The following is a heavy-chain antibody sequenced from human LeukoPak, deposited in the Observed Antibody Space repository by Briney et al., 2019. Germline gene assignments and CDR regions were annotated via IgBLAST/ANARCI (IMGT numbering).Heavy chain of an antibody. V-gene: IGHV3-21*01. Sequence: GGSLRLSCAASGFTFSSYSMNWVRQAPGKGLEWVSSISSSSSYIYYADSVKGRFTISRDNAKNSLYLQMNSLRAEDTAVYYCARERYSGYAEDDYWGQGTLVTVSS. CDR3: ARERYSGYAEDDY. CDR1: GFTFSSYS. D-gene: IGHD5-12*01. CDR2: ISSSSSYI. J-gene: IGHJ4*02.